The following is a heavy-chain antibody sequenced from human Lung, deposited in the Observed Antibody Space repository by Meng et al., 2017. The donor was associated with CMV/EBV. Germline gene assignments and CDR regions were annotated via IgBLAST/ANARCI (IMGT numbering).Heavy chain of an antibody. CDR3: ARRRSRGHWQYYFDY. Sequence: GEXXKISCKGSGYSFTTYWIGWVRQMPGKGLEWMGIIYPGDSDTRYSPSFEGQVTISADKSISTAYLEWGSLKASDTAMYYCARRRSRGHWQYYFDYWGQGKXVTVSS. D-gene: IGHD1-1*01. CDR2: IYPGDSDT. V-gene: IGHV5-51*01. CDR1: GYSFTTYW. J-gene: IGHJ4*02.